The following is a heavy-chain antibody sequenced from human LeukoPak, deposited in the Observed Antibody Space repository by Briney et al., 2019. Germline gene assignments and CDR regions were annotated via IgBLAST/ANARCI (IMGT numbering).Heavy chain of an antibody. CDR3: ATSALDAFDI. V-gene: IGHV1-69*13. CDR1: GCTFSNYA. Sequence: SVKVSCKASGCTFSNYAISWVRQAPGQGLEWMGGIIPIFGTANYAQKFQGRVTITADESTSTAYMELSSLRSEDTAVYYCATSALDAFDIWGQGTMVTVSS. CDR2: IIPIFGTA. J-gene: IGHJ3*02.